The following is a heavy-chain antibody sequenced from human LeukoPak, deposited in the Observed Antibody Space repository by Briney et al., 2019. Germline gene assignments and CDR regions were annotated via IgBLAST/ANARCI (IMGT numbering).Heavy chain of an antibody. CDR2: TYYRSKWYK. CDR3: ARGPSYFQH. CDR1: GDSVSSNSA. V-gene: IGHV6-1*01. J-gene: IGHJ1*01. Sequence: SQTLSLTCAISGDSVSSNSAWSWIRQSPSRGLEWLGRTYYRSKWYKYYAVSVKGRITINPDTSKNQFSLQLNSVTPEDTAVYYCARGPSYFQHWGQGTLVTVSS.